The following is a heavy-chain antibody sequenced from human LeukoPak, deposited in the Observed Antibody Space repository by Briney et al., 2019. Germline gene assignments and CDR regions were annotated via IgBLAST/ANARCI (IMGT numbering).Heavy chain of an antibody. CDR3: ARRTRNDYGDYDY. V-gene: IGHV1-69*04. D-gene: IGHD4-17*01. J-gene: IGHJ4*02. Sequence: SVKVSCKASGYTFTSYGISWVRQAPGQGLEWMGRIIPILGIANYAQKFQGRVTITADKSTSTAYMELSSLRSEDTAVYYCARRTRNDYGDYDYWGQGTLVTVSS. CDR1: GYTFTSYG. CDR2: IIPILGIA.